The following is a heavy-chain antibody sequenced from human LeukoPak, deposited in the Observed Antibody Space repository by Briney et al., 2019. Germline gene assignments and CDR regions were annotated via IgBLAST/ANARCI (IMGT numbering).Heavy chain of an antibody. V-gene: IGHV3-21*01. CDR2: ISSSSSYI. D-gene: IGHD6-13*01. J-gene: IGHJ4*02. CDR1: GFTFSSYS. Sequence: PGGSLRLSCAASGFTFSSYSMNWVRQAPGKGLEWVSSISSSSSYIYYADSTKGRFTVSRDNAKNSLYLQMNSLRAEDTTVYYCATTSIAAAVPGCFDYWGQGTLVTVFS. CDR3: ATTSIAAAVPGCFDY.